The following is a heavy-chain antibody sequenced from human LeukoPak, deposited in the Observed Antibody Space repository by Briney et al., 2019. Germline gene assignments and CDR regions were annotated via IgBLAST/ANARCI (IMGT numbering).Heavy chain of an antibody. Sequence: SVKVSCKASGGTFSSYAISWVRQAPGQGLEWMGRIIPILGIANYAQKFQGRVTITADKSTSTAYMELSSLRSEDTAVYYCARIHDYGDSDYYYGMDVWGQGTTVTVSS. V-gene: IGHV1-69*04. CDR3: ARIHDYGDSDYYYGMDV. CDR1: GGTFSSYA. CDR2: IIPILGIA. J-gene: IGHJ6*02. D-gene: IGHD4-17*01.